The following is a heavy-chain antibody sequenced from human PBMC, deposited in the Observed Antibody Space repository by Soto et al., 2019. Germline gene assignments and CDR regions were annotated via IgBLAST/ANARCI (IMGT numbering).Heavy chain of an antibody. J-gene: IGHJ6*03. Sequence: NPSETLSLTCTVSGGSISSYYWSWIRQPPGKGLEWIGYIYYSGSTNYNPSPKSRVTISVDTSKNQFSLKLSSVTAADTAVYYCASLLTGTHYYYMDVWGKGTTVTVSS. D-gene: IGHD1-7*01. CDR1: GGSISSYY. CDR3: ASLLTGTHYYYMDV. CDR2: IYYSGST. V-gene: IGHV4-59*08.